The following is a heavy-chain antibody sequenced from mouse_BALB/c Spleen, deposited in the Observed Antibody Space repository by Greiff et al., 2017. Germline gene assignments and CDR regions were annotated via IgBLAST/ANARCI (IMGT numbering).Heavy chain of an antibody. Sequence: VQLVESGAELARPGASVKLSCKASGYTFTDYYINWVKQRTGQGLEWIGEIYPGSGNTYYNEKFKGKATLTADKSSSTAYMQLSSLTSEDSAVYFCARSHDEGNYFDYWGQGTTLTVSS. CDR3: ARSHDEGNYFDY. J-gene: IGHJ2*01. V-gene: IGHV1-77*01. CDR1: GYTFTDYY. D-gene: IGHD2-12*01. CDR2: IYPGSGNT.